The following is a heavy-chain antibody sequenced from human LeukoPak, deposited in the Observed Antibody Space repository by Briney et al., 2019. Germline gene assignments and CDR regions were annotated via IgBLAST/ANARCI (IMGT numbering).Heavy chain of an antibody. D-gene: IGHD3-22*01. J-gene: IGHJ3*02. V-gene: IGHV3-9*03. Sequence: PGGSLRLSCAASGFTFDDYAMHWVRQAPGKGLEWVSGTSWNSGSIGYADSVKGRFTISRDNAKNSLYLQMNSLRAEDMALYYCAKAGSSGYYFDAFDIWGQGTMVTVSS. CDR3: AKAGSSGYYFDAFDI. CDR2: TSWNSGSI. CDR1: GFTFDDYA.